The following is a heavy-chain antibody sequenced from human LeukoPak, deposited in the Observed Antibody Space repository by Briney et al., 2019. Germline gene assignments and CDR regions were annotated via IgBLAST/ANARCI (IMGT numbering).Heavy chain of an antibody. D-gene: IGHD3-10*01. V-gene: IGHV1-46*01. J-gene: IGHJ4*02. CDR3: ARDLKPYVGSGFDY. CDR2: INPSGGST. Sequence: GASVKVSCKASGYTFTSYYMHWVRQAPGQGPEWMGIINPSGGSTSYAQKFQGRVTMTRDTSTSTVYMELSSLRPEDTAVYYCARDLKPYVGSGFDYWGQGTLVTVSP. CDR1: GYTFTSYY.